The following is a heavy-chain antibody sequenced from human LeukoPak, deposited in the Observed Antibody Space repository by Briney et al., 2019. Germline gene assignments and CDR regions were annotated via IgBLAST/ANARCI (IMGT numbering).Heavy chain of an antibody. J-gene: IGHJ5*02. Sequence: SGGSLRLSCAASGFTFSSYAMSWVRQAPGKGLEWVSAISGSGGSTYYADSVKGRFTISRDNSKNTLYLQMNSLRAEDTAVYYCAKDPGSSWYRNWFDPWGQGTLVTVSS. CDR3: AKDPGSSWYRNWFDP. CDR1: GFTFSSYA. D-gene: IGHD6-13*01. CDR2: ISGSGGST. V-gene: IGHV3-23*01.